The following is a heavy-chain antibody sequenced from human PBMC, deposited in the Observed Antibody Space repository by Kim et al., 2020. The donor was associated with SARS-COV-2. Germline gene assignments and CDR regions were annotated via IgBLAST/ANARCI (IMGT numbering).Heavy chain of an antibody. CDR3: AKEKRDFGVVIVDY. CDR1: GYTFTGYY. D-gene: IGHD3-3*01. CDR2: INPNSGGT. V-gene: IGHV1-2*02. Sequence: ASVKVSCKASGYTFTGYYMHWVRQAPGKGLEWMGWINPNSGGTNYAQKFQGRGTMTRDTSISTAYMELSRLRSDDTAVYYCAKEKRDFGVVIVDYWGQGTLVTVSS. J-gene: IGHJ4*02.